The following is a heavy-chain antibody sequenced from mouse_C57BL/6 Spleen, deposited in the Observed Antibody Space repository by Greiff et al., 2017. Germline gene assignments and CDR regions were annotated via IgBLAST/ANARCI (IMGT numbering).Heavy chain of an antibody. J-gene: IGHJ4*01. V-gene: IGHV1-54*01. CDR3: ARDYGSDYAMDY. CDR2: INPGSGGT. D-gene: IGHD1-1*01. CDR1: GYAFTNYL. Sequence: QVQLQQPGAELVRPGTSVKVSCKASGYAFTNYLIEWVKQRPGQGLEWIGVINPGSGGTNYNEKFKGKATLTEDKSSSTAYMQLSSLTSEDSAVYFCARDYGSDYAMDYWGQGTSVTVSS.